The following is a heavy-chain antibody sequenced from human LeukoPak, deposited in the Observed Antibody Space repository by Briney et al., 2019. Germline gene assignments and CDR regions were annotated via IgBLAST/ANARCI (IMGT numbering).Heavy chain of an antibody. J-gene: IGHJ6*03. CDR2: INPNSGGT. V-gene: IGHV1-2*02. D-gene: IGHD4-11*01. Sequence: ASVKVSCKASGYTFTGYYMHWVRQAPGQGLEWMGWINPNSGGTNYAQKFQGRVTMTRDTSISTAYMELSRLRSDDTAVYYCARAGSNCADYYYYYMDVWGKGTTVTVSS. CDR3: ARAGSNCADYYYYYMDV. CDR1: GYTFTGYY.